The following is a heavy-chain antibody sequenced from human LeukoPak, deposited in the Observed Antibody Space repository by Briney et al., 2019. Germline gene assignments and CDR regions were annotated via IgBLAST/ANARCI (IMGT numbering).Heavy chain of an antibody. CDR2: IYYSGST. V-gene: IGHV4-31*02. Sequence: SETLSLTCTVSGGSIRSGGYYWSWIRQHPGEGLEWIGYIYYSGSTYYNPSLKSRVTISVDTSKSQFSLKLNSVTAADTAVYYCARGNYASAYWFDPWGQGALVTVSS. D-gene: IGHD3-10*01. CDR1: GGSIRSGGYY. J-gene: IGHJ5*02. CDR3: ARGNYASAYWFDP.